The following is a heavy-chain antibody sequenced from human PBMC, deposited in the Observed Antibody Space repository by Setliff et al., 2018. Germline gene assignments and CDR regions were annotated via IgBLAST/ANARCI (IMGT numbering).Heavy chain of an antibody. Sequence: SETLSLTCTVSGGSISSGDYYWSWIRQPPGKGLEWIGYIYSSGSTYYNPSLKSRVSISVDTSKNQFSLKLSSVTAADTAVYYCARESRYYYDNLGTLEYWGQGTLVTVSS. CDR1: GGSISSGDYY. CDR2: IYSSGST. J-gene: IGHJ4*02. D-gene: IGHD3-22*01. CDR3: ARESRYYYDNLGTLEY. V-gene: IGHV4-30-4*08.